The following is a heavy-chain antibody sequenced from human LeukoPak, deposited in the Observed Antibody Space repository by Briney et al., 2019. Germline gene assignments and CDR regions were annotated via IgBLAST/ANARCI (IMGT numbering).Heavy chain of an antibody. D-gene: IGHD2-2*01. J-gene: IGHJ5*02. Sequence: SETLSLTCTVSGGSISSGGYYWSWIRQHPGKGLEWIGYIYYSGSTYYNPSLKSRVTMSVDTSKNQFSLKLSSVTAADTAVYYCARDHIVVVPAAPYNWFDPWGQGTLVTVSS. CDR2: IYYSGST. V-gene: IGHV4-31*03. CDR3: ARDHIVVVPAAPYNWFDP. CDR1: GGSISSGGYY.